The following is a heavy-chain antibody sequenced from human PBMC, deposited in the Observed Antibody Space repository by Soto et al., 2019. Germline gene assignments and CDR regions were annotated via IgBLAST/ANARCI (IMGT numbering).Heavy chain of an antibody. CDR1: GYTFTSYY. CDR2: INPSGGST. Sequence: ASVKVSCKASGYTFTSYYMHWVRQAPGQGLEWMGIINPSGGSTSYAQKFQGRVTMTRDTSTSTVYMELSSLRSEDTAVYYCARGQMTAHYGDYGYYFDYWGQGTLVTVSS. V-gene: IGHV1-46*01. J-gene: IGHJ4*02. D-gene: IGHD4-17*01. CDR3: ARGQMTAHYGDYGYYFDY.